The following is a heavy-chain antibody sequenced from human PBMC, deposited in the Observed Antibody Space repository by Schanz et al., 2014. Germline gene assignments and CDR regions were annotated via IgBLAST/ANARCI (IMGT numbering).Heavy chain of an antibody. J-gene: IGHJ4*02. Sequence: QVQLLESGGGLFKPGGSLRLSCAGSGFTFADYYMTWIRQAPGKGLEWVSYISSSSTTIYYADSVKGRFTISRDNARNSLYLQMTSLRAEDTALYYCTRDRAYHSFDYWGQGTLVTVSS. V-gene: IGHV3-11*04. CDR1: GFTFADYY. CDR3: TRDRAYHSFDY. CDR2: ISSSSTTI. D-gene: IGHD1-26*01.